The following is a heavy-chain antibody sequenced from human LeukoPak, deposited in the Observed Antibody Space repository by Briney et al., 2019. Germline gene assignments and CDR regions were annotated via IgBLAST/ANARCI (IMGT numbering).Heavy chain of an antibody. CDR2: IYYSGST. V-gene: IGHV4-39*07. CDR3: ASIEYSSSWFDP. CDR1: GGSISSSSYY. J-gene: IGHJ5*02. D-gene: IGHD6-6*01. Sequence: SETVSLTCTVSGGSISSSSYYWGWIRQPPGKGLEWIGSIYYSGSTYYNPSLKSRVTISVDTSKNQFSLKLSSVTAADTAVYYCASIEYSSSWFDPWGQGTLVTVSS.